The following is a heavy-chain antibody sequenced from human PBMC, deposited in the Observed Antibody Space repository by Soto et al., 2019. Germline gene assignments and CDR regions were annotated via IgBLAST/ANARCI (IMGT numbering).Heavy chain of an antibody. Sequence: QVQLVQSGAEVKKPGSSVKVSCKASGGTFSSYAISWVRQAPGQGLEWMGGIIPIFGTANYAQKFQGRVTITADESTSTAYMELSSLRSEDTAVYYCARAAYYGDYIYYYYGMDVWGQGTTVTVSS. CDR2: IIPIFGTA. J-gene: IGHJ6*02. V-gene: IGHV1-69*01. CDR1: GGTFSSYA. D-gene: IGHD4-17*01. CDR3: ARAAYYGDYIYYYYGMDV.